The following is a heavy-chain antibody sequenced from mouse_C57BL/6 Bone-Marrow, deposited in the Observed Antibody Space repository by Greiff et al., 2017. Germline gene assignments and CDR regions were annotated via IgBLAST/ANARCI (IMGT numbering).Heavy chain of an antibody. D-gene: IGHD1-1*01. J-gene: IGHJ4*01. CDR3: ARVERYYYAMDD. Sequence: EVQLQQSGPVLVKPGASVKMSCKASGYTFTDYYMNWVKQSHGKSLEWIGVINPYNGGTSYNQKFKGKATLTVDKSSSPAYMELNSLTSEDSVVYYCARVERYYYAMDDWGQGTSVTVSS. V-gene: IGHV1-19*01. CDR1: GYTFTDYY. CDR2: INPYNGGT.